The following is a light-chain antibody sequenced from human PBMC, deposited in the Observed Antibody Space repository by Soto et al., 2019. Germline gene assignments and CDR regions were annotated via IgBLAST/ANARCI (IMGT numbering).Light chain of an antibody. CDR1: QDIRHE. V-gene: IGKV1-6*01. CDR3: LRDFTYPWT. CDR2: AAS. J-gene: IGKJ1*01. Sequence: AIQMTQSPSSLSASGGDRVTFTCRASQDIRHELGWYQQKPGKAPYLLIYAASTLQSGVPSRFRGSVSGTDLTLSISSLRPEDFATYHCLRDFTYPWTFGQGTKVEIK.